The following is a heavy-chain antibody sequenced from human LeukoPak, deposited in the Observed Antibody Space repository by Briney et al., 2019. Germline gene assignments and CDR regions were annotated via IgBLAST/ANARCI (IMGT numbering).Heavy chain of an antibody. D-gene: IGHD4-4*01. CDR3: ARVGDGYNHYHLDY. Sequence: SETLSLTCAVYGGSFSGYYWSWIRQPPGKGLEWIGEINHSGSTNYNPSLKGRVTISVDTSKNQFSLKLSSVTAADTAVYYCARVGDGYNHYHLDYWGQGTLVTVSS. J-gene: IGHJ4*02. CDR1: GGSFSGYY. CDR2: INHSGST. V-gene: IGHV4-34*01.